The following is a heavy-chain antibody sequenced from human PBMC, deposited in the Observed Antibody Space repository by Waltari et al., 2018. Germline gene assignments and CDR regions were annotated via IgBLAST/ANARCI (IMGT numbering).Heavy chain of an antibody. CDR2: TNHSGST. CDR3: VRDQLPTDSSGYSADYFDR. D-gene: IGHD3-22*01. J-gene: IGHJ4*02. CDR1: GYSNRRGQH. Sequence: VHLQESGPGPVNPSGTLSLTCAVSGYSNRRGQHWGRLRRTPGKGLEWIESTNHSGSTYYSSSLKSRVTLSIDTTENRFSLKLSSVTAADTAIYYCVRDQLPTDSSGYSADYFDRWGQGTLVTVSS. V-gene: IGHV4-38-2*02.